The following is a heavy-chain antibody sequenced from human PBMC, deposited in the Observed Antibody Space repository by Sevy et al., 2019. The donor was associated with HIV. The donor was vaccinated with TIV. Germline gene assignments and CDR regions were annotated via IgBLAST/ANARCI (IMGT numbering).Heavy chain of an antibody. D-gene: IGHD6-13*01. Sequence: GGSLRLSCAASGFDFSSYPMHWVRQAPGKGLEWMSVIAYDESTKYYGDSVRGRFTISRDNSKNTLYLQMNSLREEDTGVYYCARQGSSWTFDPWGQGTLVTVSS. CDR2: IAYDESTK. J-gene: IGHJ5*02. CDR1: GFDFSSYP. CDR3: ARQGSSWTFDP. V-gene: IGHV3-30-3*01.